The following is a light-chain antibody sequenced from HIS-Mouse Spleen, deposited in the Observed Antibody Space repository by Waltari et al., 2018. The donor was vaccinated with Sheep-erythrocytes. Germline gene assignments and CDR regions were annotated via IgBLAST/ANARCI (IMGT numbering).Light chain of an antibody. J-gene: IGKJ2*01. CDR3: RQSYSTPYT. V-gene: IGKV1-39*01. CDR1: QSISSY. Sequence: DIQMTQSPSSLSASVGDRVTTTCRASQSISSYLNWYQQKPGKAPKLLIYAASSLQSGVPSRFSGSGSGTDFTLTISSLQPEDFATYYCRQSYSTPYTFGQGTKLEIK. CDR2: AAS.